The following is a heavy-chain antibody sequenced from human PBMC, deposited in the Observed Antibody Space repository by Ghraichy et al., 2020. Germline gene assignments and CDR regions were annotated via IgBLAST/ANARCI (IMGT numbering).Heavy chain of an antibody. CDR3: ARLGGTPGALYYFDY. V-gene: IGHV4-39*01. Sequence: SETLSLTCTVSGGSISSSSYYWGWIRQPPGKGLEWIGSIYYSGSTYYNPSLKSRVTISVDTSKNQFSLKLSSVTAADTAVYYCARLGGTPGALYYFDYWGQGTLVIVSS. CDR2: IYYSGST. J-gene: IGHJ4*02. CDR1: GGSISSSSYY. D-gene: IGHD3-16*01.